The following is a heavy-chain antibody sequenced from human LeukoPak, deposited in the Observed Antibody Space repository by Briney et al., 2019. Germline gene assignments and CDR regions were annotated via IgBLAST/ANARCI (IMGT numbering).Heavy chain of an antibody. Sequence: SETLSLTCTVSGGSISSSSYYWGWIRQPPGKGLEWIGSIYYSGSTYYNPSLKSRVTISVDTSKNQFSLKLSSVTAADTAVYCCARGWTTGVDYWGQGTLVTVSS. CDR2: IYYSGST. CDR1: GGSISSSSYY. V-gene: IGHV4-39*07. CDR3: ARGWTTGVDY. J-gene: IGHJ4*02. D-gene: IGHD3/OR15-3a*01.